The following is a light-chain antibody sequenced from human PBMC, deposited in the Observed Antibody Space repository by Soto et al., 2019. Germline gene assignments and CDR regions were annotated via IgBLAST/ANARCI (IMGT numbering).Light chain of an antibody. Sequence: DIVLTPSPGTLSLSPGDRAALSCGASQSLSNNFLAWYQQKPGQAPRLLISGASSRATGIPDRFSGSGSGTDFTLTITRVEPEDFAVYYCQQYATSPLTFGGGTKVDI. CDR1: QSLSNNF. CDR2: GAS. J-gene: IGKJ4*01. V-gene: IGKV3-20*01. CDR3: QQYATSPLT.